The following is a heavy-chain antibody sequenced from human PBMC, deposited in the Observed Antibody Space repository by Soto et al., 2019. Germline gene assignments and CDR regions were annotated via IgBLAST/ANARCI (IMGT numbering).Heavy chain of an antibody. Sequence: TLSLTCTVSGGSISSGGYYWSWIRQHPGKGLEWIGYIYYSGSTYYNPSLKSRVTISVDTSKNQFSLKLSSVTAADTAVYYCARYSSSWYFKEYNWFDPWGQGTLVTVSS. CDR2: IYYSGST. J-gene: IGHJ5*02. V-gene: IGHV4-31*03. CDR1: GGSISSGGYY. D-gene: IGHD6-13*01. CDR3: ARYSSSWYFKEYNWFDP.